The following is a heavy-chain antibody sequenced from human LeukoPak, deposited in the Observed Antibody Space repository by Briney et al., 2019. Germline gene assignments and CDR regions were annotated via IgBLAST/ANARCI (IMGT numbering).Heavy chain of an antibody. CDR3: ARDRRGIAAAGGGWFDP. CDR1: GGSISSGGYY. V-gene: IGHV4-31*03. CDR2: IYYSGST. J-gene: IGHJ5*02. D-gene: IGHD6-13*01. Sequence: SQTLSLTCTVSGGSISSGGYYWSWIRQHPGKGLEWIGYIYYSGSTYYNPSLKSRVTISVDTSKNQFSLKLSSVTAADTAVYYCARDRRGIAAAGGGWFDPWGQGTLVTVSS.